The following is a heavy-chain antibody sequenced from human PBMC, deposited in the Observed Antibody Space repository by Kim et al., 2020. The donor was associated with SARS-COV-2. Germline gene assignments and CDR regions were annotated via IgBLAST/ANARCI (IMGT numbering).Heavy chain of an antibody. CDR1: GGSFSNYF. Sequence: SETLSLTCTVSGGSFSNYFWNWIRQPPGKGLEWMGYIDYRGSTNYNPSLKSRVTISIDTSKNQFSLKLTSVTAADTAVDYCARGANWSRLFFQHWGQGTLVIVSS. J-gene: IGHJ1*01. V-gene: IGHV4-59*01. D-gene: IGHD1-20*01. CDR2: IDYRGST. CDR3: ARGANWSRLFFQH.